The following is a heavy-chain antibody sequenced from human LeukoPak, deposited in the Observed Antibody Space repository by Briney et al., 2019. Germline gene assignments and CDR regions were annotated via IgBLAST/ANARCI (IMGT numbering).Heavy chain of an antibody. CDR3: ASPGDYPPVERDRMDV. V-gene: IGHV1-69*04. Sequence: ASVKVSCKASGGTFSSYAISWVRQAPGQGLEWMGRIIPTFGIANYAQKFQGRVTITADKSTSTAYMELSSLRSEDTAVYYCASPGDYPPVERDRMDVWGQGTTVTVSS. CDR1: GGTFSSYA. J-gene: IGHJ6*02. CDR2: IIPTFGIA. D-gene: IGHD5-12*01.